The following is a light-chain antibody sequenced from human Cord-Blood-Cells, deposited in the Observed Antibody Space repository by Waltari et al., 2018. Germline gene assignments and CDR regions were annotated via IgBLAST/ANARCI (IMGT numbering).Light chain of an antibody. Sequence: DIVMTQSPDSLAVSLGERATINCKSSQSVLYSSNNKNYLAWYQQKPGQPPKLLIYWASTRESGVPDRFSVSRSETDVALTISRLQAVDVAVYYCQQHYSTPQTFGQGTKVEIK. V-gene: IGKV4-1*01. CDR3: QQHYSTPQT. J-gene: IGKJ1*01. CDR1: QSVLYSSNNKNY. CDR2: WAS.